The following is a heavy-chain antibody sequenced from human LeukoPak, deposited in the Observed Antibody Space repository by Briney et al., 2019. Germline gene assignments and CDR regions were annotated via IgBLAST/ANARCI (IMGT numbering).Heavy chain of an antibody. J-gene: IGHJ4*02. CDR2: IRYDGSNK. CDR1: GFTFSSYG. Sequence: GGSLRLSCAASGFTFSSYGMHWVRQAPGKGLEWVAFIRYDGSNKYYADSVKGRFTISRDNSKNTLYLQMNSLRAEDTAVYYCAKDQAGYSSSWYFDYWGQGTLVTVSS. CDR3: AKDQAGYSSSWYFDY. V-gene: IGHV3-30*02. D-gene: IGHD6-13*01.